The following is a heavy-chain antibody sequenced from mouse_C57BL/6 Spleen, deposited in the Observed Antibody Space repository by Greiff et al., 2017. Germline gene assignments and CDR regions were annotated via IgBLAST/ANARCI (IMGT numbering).Heavy chain of an antibody. D-gene: IGHD2-5*01. V-gene: IGHV5-16*01. CDR1: GFTFSDYY. J-gene: IGHJ4*01. CDR3: ARDSNYVPYAMDY. CDR2: INYDGSST. Sequence: EVNVVESEGGLVQPGSSMKLSCTASGFTFSDYYMAWVRQVPEKGLEWVANINYDGSSTYYLDSLKSRFIISRDNAKNILYLQMSSLKSEDTATYYCARDSNYVPYAMDYWGQGTSVTVSS.